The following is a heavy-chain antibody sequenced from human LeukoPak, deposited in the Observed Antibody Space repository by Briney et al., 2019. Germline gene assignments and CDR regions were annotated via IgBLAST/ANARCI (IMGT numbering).Heavy chain of an antibody. D-gene: IGHD3-10*01. CDR1: GGSFSGYY. Sequence: PSETLSLTCAVYGGSFSGYYWSWIRQPPGKGLEWIGEINHSGSTNYNPSLKSRVTISVDTSKNQFSLKLSSVTAADTAVYYCASGYGSGSCFAFDIWGQGTMVTVSS. J-gene: IGHJ3*02. CDR2: INHSGST. CDR3: ASGYGSGSCFAFDI. V-gene: IGHV4-34*01.